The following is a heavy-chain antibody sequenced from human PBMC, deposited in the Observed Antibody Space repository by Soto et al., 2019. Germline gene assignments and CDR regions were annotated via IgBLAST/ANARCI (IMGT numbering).Heavy chain of an antibody. Sequence: QVQLVQSGAEVKKPGSSVQVSCRSSGDTFSSYTVNWVRQAPGQGLEWMGRIITILGITDYAQKFKGRVTITAEKATRTAYMDLSSLRYDDTATYYSARRRYCGTDCYSKPYSGLEVWGQGTTVTVSS. CDR1: GDTFSSYT. CDR3: ARRRYCGTDCYSKPYSGLEV. J-gene: IGHJ6*01. CDR2: IITILGIT. D-gene: IGHD2-21*02. V-gene: IGHV1-69*02.